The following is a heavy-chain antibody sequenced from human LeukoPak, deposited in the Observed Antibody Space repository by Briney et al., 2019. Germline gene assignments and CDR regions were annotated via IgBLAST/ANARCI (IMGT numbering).Heavy chain of an antibody. CDR3: ARDPPEDEWNSLDS. CDR2: IHYSGLT. CDR1: GGSITSYH. Sequence: PSETLSLTCTVSGGSITSYHYSWIRQPPGKGLEWIGFIHYSGLTVYSPSLQGRVSMSVDTSRNQFSLDLSSVTAADTALYYCARDPPEDEWNSLDSWGQGILVTVST. V-gene: IGHV4-59*01. J-gene: IGHJ4*02. D-gene: IGHD1-7*01.